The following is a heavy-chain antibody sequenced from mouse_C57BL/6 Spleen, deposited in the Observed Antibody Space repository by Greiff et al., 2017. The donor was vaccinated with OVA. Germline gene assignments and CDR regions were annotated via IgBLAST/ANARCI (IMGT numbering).Heavy chain of an antibody. D-gene: IGHD2-3*01. J-gene: IGHJ3*01. CDR1: GYTFTSYW. CDR2: IHPNSGST. Sequence: QVQLQQPGAELVKPGASVKLSCKASGYTFTSYWMHWVKQRPGQGLEWIGMIHPNSGSTNYNEKFKSKATLAVDKSSSTAYMKLSSLTSEDSAVYYCARHYDGYYEAYWGQGTLVTVSA. CDR3: ARHYDGYYEAY. V-gene: IGHV1-64*01.